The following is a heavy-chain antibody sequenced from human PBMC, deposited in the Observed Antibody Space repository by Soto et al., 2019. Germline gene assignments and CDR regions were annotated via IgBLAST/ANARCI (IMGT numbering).Heavy chain of an antibody. D-gene: IGHD3-22*01. V-gene: IGHV3-30-3*01. Sequence: GGSLRLSCAASGFTFSSYAMHWVRQAPGKGLEWVAVISYDGSNKYYADSVKGRFTISRDNSKNTLYLQMNSLRAEDTAVYYCARDLLPTYYYDSSGYWGAFDIWGQGTMVTVSS. J-gene: IGHJ3*02. CDR2: ISYDGSNK. CDR1: GFTFSSYA. CDR3: ARDLLPTYYYDSSGYWGAFDI.